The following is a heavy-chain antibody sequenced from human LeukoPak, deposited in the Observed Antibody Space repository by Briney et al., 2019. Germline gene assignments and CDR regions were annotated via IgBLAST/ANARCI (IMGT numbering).Heavy chain of an antibody. Sequence: PSETLSLTCNVSGGSISTTTNSWGWAWIRQRPTKGLEWIGSIYYGGSPYYTSSLKSRVTISVDTSKNQFSLKLASLTAADTAVYYCAREKIVATILDVFDIWGQGTMVTVSS. CDR3: AREKIVATILDVFDI. J-gene: IGHJ3*02. CDR2: IYYGGSP. CDR1: GGSISTTTNS. V-gene: IGHV4-39*02. D-gene: IGHD5-12*01.